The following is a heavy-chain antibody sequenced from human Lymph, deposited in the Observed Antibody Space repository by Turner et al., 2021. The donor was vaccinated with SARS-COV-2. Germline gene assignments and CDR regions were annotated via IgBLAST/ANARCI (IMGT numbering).Heavy chain of an antibody. J-gene: IGHJ3*02. CDR3: ARDFREGAFDI. D-gene: IGHD3-10*01. V-gene: IGHV3-66*01. CDR2: TYSGGST. Sequence: EVQLVESGGGLVQPGGSLRLSCAASGITVSSNYMSWVRQAPGKGLEWVSVTYSGGSTFYADSVKGRFTISRDKSKNTLYLQMNSLRAEDTAVYYCARDFREGAFDIWGQGTMVTISS. CDR1: GITVSSNY.